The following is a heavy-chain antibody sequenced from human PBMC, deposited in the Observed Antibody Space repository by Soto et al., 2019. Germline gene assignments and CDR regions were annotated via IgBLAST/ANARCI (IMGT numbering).Heavy chain of an antibody. CDR1: GFTFTSSA. Sequence: QMQLVQSGPEVKKPGTSVKVSCKASGFTFTSSAVQWVRQARGQRLEWIGWIVVGSGNTNYAQKFQERVTITRDMSTSTAYMELSSLRSEVTAVHYCAARGGYYYGMDVWGQGTTVTVSS. D-gene: IGHD3-16*01. CDR2: IVVGSGNT. V-gene: IGHV1-58*01. CDR3: AARGGYYYGMDV. J-gene: IGHJ6*02.